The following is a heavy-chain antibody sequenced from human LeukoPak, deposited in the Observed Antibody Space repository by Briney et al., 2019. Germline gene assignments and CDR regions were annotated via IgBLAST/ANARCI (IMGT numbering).Heavy chain of an antibody. D-gene: IGHD3-22*01. J-gene: IGHJ6*04. Sequence: GASVKVSCKASGYTFTGYYVHWARQAPGQGLEWMGWINPNSGGTNYAQKFQGRITMTRDTSISTAYMELSRLRSDDTAVYHCARVNDSSVYPYFYYYGMAVGGKGTTVTVPS. CDR2: INPNSGGT. CDR1: GYTFTGYY. V-gene: IGHV1-2*02. CDR3: ARVNDSSVYPYFYYYGMAV.